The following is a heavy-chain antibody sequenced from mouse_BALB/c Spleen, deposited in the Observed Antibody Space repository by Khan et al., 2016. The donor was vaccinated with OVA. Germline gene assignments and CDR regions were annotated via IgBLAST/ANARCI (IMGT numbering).Heavy chain of an antibody. V-gene: IGHV5-9-1*01. CDR1: GFTFSNYA. Sequence: EVELVESGGDLMKPGGSLKLSCVASGFTFSNYAMSWVRQTPEKRLEWVATISSGGIYTYYPDSVKGRFTISRDNAKNTLYLQMSSLRSEDTAMYYCSRIYYGYGVSVMDYWGQGTSVPVSS. D-gene: IGHD2-2*01. CDR2: ISSGGIYT. CDR3: SRIYYGYGVSVMDY. J-gene: IGHJ4*01.